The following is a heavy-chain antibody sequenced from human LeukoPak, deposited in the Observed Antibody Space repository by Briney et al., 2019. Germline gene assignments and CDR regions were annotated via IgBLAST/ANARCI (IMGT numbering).Heavy chain of an antibody. CDR2: IYTSGST. J-gene: IGHJ2*01. V-gene: IGHV4-4*07. Sequence: SETLSLTCTVSGGSISSYYWSRIRQPAGKGLEWIGRIYTSGSTNYNPSLKSRVTMSVDTSKDQFSLKLSSVTAADTAVYYCARDRYYDFWSGYLNRYFDLWGRGTLVTVSS. CDR1: GGSISSYY. CDR3: ARDRYYDFWSGYLNRYFDL. D-gene: IGHD3-3*01.